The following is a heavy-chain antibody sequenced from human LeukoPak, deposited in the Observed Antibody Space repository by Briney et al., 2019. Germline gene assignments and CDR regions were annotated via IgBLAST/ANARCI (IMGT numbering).Heavy chain of an antibody. CDR1: GFTFSNHW. J-gene: IGHJ3*01. Sequence: GGSLRLSCAASGFTFSNHWMSWVRQAPGKGLEWVSGIRASGGQTNYAASVKGRTSISRDTTKSILYLHLSSLRAEDTAIYYCAKNKAMRVSFFVEGEPINNVPNGNAFDVWGQGTLVAVSS. CDR2: IRASGGQT. D-gene: IGHD3-16*01. CDR3: AKNKAMRVSFFVEGEPINNVPNGNAFDV. V-gene: IGHV3-23*01.